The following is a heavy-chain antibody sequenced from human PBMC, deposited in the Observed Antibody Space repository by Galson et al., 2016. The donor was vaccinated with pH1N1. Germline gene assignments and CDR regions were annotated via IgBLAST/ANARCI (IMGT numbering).Heavy chain of an antibody. V-gene: IGHV1-2*06. J-gene: IGHJ6*01. CDR2: INPSSGGT. D-gene: IGHD1-1*01. CDR1: GYRFSGYY. Sequence: SVKVSCKASGYRFSGYYIHWVRQAPGQGLEWMGRINPSSGGTKFAQKFQGRVILTRDTSITTAYMEVGALSSDDAAVYYCARDLYGGLQLTSYYYYALDVWGQGTTVTVSA. CDR3: ARDLYGGLQLTSYYYYALDV.